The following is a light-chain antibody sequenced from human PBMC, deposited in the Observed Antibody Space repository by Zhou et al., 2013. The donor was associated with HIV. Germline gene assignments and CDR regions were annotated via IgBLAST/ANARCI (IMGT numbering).Light chain of an antibody. V-gene: IGKV1-5*03. Sequence: DIQMTQSPSTLSASVGDRVTITCRASQSIGSWLAWYHQKPGKAPKLLIYKASNLENGVPLRFSGSRSGTEFTLTISSLQPEDCGTYYCQQSSNFPITFGQGTRLE. CDR1: QSIGSW. CDR2: KAS. CDR3: QQSSNFPIT. J-gene: IGKJ5*01.